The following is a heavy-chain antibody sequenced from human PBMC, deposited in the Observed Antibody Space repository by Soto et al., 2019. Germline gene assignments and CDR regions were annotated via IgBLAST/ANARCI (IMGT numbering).Heavy chain of an antibody. J-gene: IGHJ4*02. CDR1: GYTFTSYG. CDR3: ARVESGGLLFGEYWSGPPADY. V-gene: IGHV1-18*01. D-gene: IGHD3-10*01. CDR2: ISAYNGNT. Sequence: QVQLVQSGAEVKKPGASVKVSCKASGYTFTSYGISWVRQAPGQGLEWMGWISAYNGNTNYAQKLQGRVTMTTDTSTSTAYMELRSLRSDDTAVYYCARVESGGLLFGEYWSGPPADYWGQGTLVTVSS.